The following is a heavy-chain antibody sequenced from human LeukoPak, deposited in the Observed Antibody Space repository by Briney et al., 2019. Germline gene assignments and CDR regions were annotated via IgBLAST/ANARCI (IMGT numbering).Heavy chain of an antibody. V-gene: IGHV4-30-4*02. CDR3: ARRLEIGGYFDL. Sequence: SETLSLTCTVSGGSISSGDYYWSWIRQPPGKGLEWIGYIYYSGSTYYNPSLTSRVTISVDTSKNQFSLKLSSVTAADTAVYYCARRLEIGGYFDLWGRGTLVTVSS. D-gene: IGHD5-24*01. CDR1: GGSISSGDYY. J-gene: IGHJ2*01. CDR2: IYYSGST.